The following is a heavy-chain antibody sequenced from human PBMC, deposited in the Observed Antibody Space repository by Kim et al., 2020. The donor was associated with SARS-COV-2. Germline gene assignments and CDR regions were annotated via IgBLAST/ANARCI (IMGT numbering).Heavy chain of an antibody. Sequence: GGSLRLSCAASGFTFSSYGMHWVRQAPGKGLEWVAVISYDGSNKYYADSVKGRFTISRDNSKNTLYLQMNSLRAEDTAVYYCAKVGEEEWLLRKNYYYYYGMDVWGQGTTVTVSS. V-gene: IGHV3-30*18. CDR1: GFTFSSYG. J-gene: IGHJ6*02. D-gene: IGHD3-3*01. CDR2: ISYDGSNK. CDR3: AKVGEEEWLLRKNYYYYYGMDV.